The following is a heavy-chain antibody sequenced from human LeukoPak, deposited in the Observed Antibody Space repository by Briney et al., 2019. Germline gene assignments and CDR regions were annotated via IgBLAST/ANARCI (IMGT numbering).Heavy chain of an antibody. CDR1: GGSFSGYY. CDR2: INHSGST. CDR3: ARAYSSSWYVADWFDP. D-gene: IGHD6-13*01. J-gene: IGHJ5*02. Sequence: SETLSLTCAVYGGSFSGYYWSWIRQPPGKGLEWIGEINHSGSTNYNPSLKSRVTISVDTSKNQFSQKLSSVTAADTAVYYCARAYSSSWYVADWFDPWGQGTLVTVSS. V-gene: IGHV4-34*01.